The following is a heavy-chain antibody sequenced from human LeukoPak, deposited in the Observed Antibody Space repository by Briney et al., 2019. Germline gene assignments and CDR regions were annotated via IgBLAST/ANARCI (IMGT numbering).Heavy chain of an antibody. V-gene: IGHV1-18*01. J-gene: IGHJ4*02. CDR3: ARVLIYCSSTSCHQFFDY. CDR2: ISAYNGNT. D-gene: IGHD2-2*01. Sequence: ASVKVSCKASGYTFTSYGISWVRQAPGQGLEWMGWISAYNGNTNYAQKLQGRVTMTTDTSTSTAYMELRSLRSDDTAVYYCARVLIYCSSTSCHQFFDYWGQGTLVTVSS. CDR1: GYTFTSYG.